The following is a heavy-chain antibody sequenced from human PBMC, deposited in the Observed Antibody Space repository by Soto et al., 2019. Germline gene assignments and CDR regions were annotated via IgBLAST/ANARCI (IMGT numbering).Heavy chain of an antibody. J-gene: IGHJ4*02. Sequence: QVQLVQSGAEVKKPGSSVKVSCKTSGGTFSNDIITWVRQAPGHGLEWMGRIIPLLDIANYAQKFQGRVTITADKSTSTAYMELNSLRSEDTAVYYCARDSPIGSTFSGYEAIDYWGQGTLVTVSS. CDR3: ARDSPIGSTFSGYEAIDY. D-gene: IGHD5-12*01. CDR1: GGTFSNDI. V-gene: IGHV1-69*08. CDR2: IIPLLDIA.